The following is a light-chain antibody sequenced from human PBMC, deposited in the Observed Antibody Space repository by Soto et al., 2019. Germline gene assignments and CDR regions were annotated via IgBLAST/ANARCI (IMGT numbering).Light chain of an antibody. CDR3: QQRSNWPPEWT. CDR1: QSVRSN. V-gene: IGKV3-11*01. J-gene: IGKJ1*01. CDR2: DAS. Sequence: ESVLTQSPATLSVSPGVRATLSCRASQSVRSNLAWYQQKPGQAPRLLISDASKRATGIPARFSGSGSGTDFTLTISSLEPEDFAVYYCQQRSNWPPEWTFGQGTKVDIK.